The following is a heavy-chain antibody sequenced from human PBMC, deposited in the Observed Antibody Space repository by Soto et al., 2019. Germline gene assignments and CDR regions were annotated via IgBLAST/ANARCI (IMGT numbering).Heavy chain of an antibody. Sequence: QVQLVESGGGLVKPGGSLRLSCAASGFTFSDYYMSWIRQAPGKGLEWVSYISSSSSYTNYADSVKGRFTISRDNAKNSLYLQMHSLRAEDTAVYYCARDLSSSWFYYCMDVWGQGTTVTVSS. J-gene: IGHJ6*02. CDR2: ISSSSSYT. CDR1: GFTFSDYY. V-gene: IGHV3-11*05. CDR3: ARDLSSSWFYYCMDV. D-gene: IGHD6-13*01.